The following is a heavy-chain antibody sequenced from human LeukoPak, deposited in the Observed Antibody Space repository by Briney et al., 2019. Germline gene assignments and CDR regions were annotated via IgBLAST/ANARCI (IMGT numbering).Heavy chain of an antibody. CDR2: INGDGGRT. J-gene: IGHJ6*02. V-gene: IGHV3-43*02. Sequence: GGSLRLSCGASGFTFDDYAMHWVHQAPGKGLEWVSLINGDGGRTYYADSVKGRFTISRDNAKNSLYLRMNSLRAEDTAVYYCAREGYYSGMDVWGQGTTVTVSS. CDR3: AREGYYSGMDV. CDR1: GFTFDDYA.